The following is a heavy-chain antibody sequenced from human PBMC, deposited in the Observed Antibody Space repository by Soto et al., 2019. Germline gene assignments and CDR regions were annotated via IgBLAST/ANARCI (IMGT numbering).Heavy chain of an antibody. CDR3: AKEVGGSSSWYEINKVKDV. D-gene: IGHD6-13*01. Sequence: GGSLRLSCAASGFTFSSYGMHWVRQAPGKGLEWVAVISYDGSNKYYADSVKGRFTISRDNSKNTLYLQMNSLRAEDTAVYYCAKEVGGSSSWYEINKVKDVWGQGTTVTVSS. CDR1: GFTFSSYG. V-gene: IGHV3-30*18. CDR2: ISYDGSNK. J-gene: IGHJ6*02.